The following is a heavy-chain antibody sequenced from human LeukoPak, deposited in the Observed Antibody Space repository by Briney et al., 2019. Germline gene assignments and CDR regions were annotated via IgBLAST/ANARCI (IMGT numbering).Heavy chain of an antibody. CDR3: ARGVGRITLIIALDF. V-gene: IGHV4-34*01. J-gene: IGHJ4*02. CDR2: INHSGST. D-gene: IGHD3-22*01. Sequence: PSETLSLTRGVYGGSFSGYYWNWIRQPPGKGLEWIGEINHSGSTNYNPSLKSRVTISVDTSKNQFSLKLSSVTAADTAVYYCARGVGRITLIIALDFWGQGTLVTVSS. CDR1: GGSFSGYY.